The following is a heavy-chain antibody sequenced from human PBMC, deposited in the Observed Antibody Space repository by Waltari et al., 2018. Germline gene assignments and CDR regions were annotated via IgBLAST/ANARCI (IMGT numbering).Heavy chain of an antibody. Sequence: EVQLVQSGAEVKKPGEPRKITCKGSGYGFTSPGTGWVSQMPGKGLEWMGIIYPGDSDTRYSPSFQGQVTISADKSISTAYLQWSSLKASDTAMYYCARSGVRDAFDIWGQGTMVTVSS. J-gene: IGHJ3*02. CDR1: GYGFTSPG. CDR2: IYPGDSDT. D-gene: IGHD3-10*01. V-gene: IGHV5-51*01. CDR3: ARSGVRDAFDI.